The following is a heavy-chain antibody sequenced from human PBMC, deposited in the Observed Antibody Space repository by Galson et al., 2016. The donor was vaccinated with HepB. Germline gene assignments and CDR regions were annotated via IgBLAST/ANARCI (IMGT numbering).Heavy chain of an antibody. D-gene: IGHD3-10*01. CDR1: GDTFSTYA. V-gene: IGHV1-69*13. CDR2: IIPIFGTT. J-gene: IGHJ4*02. Sequence: SVKVSCKASGDTFSTYAISWVRQTPGQGPEWMGGIIPIFGTTNYAQRFQGRVMITADESTSTAYMELSSLRSEDTAVYYFARDTMVRGAKMDYWGQGTLVTVSS. CDR3: ARDTMVRGAKMDY.